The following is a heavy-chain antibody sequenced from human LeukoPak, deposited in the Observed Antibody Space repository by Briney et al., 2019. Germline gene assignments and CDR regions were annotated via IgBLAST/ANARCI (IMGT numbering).Heavy chain of an antibody. J-gene: IGHJ3*02. D-gene: IGHD5-24*01. CDR2: IYYSGST. CDR3: ARARWLQFRSAFDI. Sequence: SETLSLTCTVSGGSISSYYWSWIRQPPGKGLEWIGYIYYSGSTNYNPSLKSRVTISVDTSKNQFSLKLSSVTAADTAVYYCARARWLQFRSAFDIWGQGTMVTVSS. CDR1: GGSISSYY. V-gene: IGHV4-59*12.